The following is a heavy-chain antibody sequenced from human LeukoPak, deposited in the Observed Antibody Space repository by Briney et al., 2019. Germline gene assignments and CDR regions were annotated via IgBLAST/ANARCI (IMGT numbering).Heavy chain of an antibody. CDR3: ATFHYSSSSYYFDY. CDR1: GYTFTGYY. J-gene: IGHJ4*02. D-gene: IGHD6-6*01. CDR2: INPNSGGT. Sequence: ASVKVSCKASGYTFTGYYMHWVRQAPGQGLEWMGWINPNSGGTNYAQKFQGRVTMTRDTSISTAYMELSRLRSDDTAVYYCATFHYSSSSYYFDYWGQGTLVTVSS. V-gene: IGHV1-2*02.